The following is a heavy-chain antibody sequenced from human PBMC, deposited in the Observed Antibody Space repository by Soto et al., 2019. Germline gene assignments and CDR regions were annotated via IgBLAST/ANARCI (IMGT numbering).Heavy chain of an antibody. CDR3: ARDKKGGHCSGGSCYFPDY. Sequence: GGSLRLSCAASGFTFSSYWMSWVRQAPGKGLEWVANIKQDGSEKYYVDSVKGRFTISRDNAKNSLYLQMNSLRAEDTAVYYCARDKKGGHCSGGSCYFPDYWGQGTLVTVSS. V-gene: IGHV3-7*05. CDR2: IKQDGSEK. J-gene: IGHJ4*02. CDR1: GFTFSSYW. D-gene: IGHD2-15*01.